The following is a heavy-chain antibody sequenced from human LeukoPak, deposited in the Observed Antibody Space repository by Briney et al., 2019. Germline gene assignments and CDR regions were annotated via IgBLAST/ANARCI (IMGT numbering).Heavy chain of an antibody. CDR3: ARGAMDVNTGGIDY. J-gene: IGHJ4*02. D-gene: IGHD5-18*01. CDR1: GGSISSGSYY. CDR2: IYTSGST. Sequence: SETLSLTCTVSGGSISSGSYYWSWIRQPAGKGLEWIGRIYTSGSTNYNPSLKSRVTISVDTSKNQFSLKLSSVTAADTAVYYCARGAMDVNTGGIDYWGQGTLVTVPS. V-gene: IGHV4-61*02.